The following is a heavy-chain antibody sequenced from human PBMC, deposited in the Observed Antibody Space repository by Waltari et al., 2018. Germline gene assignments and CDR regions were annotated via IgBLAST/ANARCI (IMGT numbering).Heavy chain of an antibody. CDR1: GFACRSQW. Sequence: EVQLVEAGGGWVERGGCLRVSGAASGFACRSQWRAWVRQAPRKGLEWVAKISEDGNEKYHVDSVEGRFTISRDSAKKSLYLQMNSLRAEDTAVYYCARVLLVDYWSDAFDYWGQGTLVTVSS. J-gene: IGHJ4*02. CDR3: ARVLLVDYWSDAFDY. D-gene: IGHD3-3*01. CDR2: ISEDGNEK. V-gene: IGHV3-7*03.